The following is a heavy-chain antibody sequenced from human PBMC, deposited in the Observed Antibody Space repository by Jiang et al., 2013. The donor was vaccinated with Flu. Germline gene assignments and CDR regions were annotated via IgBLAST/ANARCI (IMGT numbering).Heavy chain of an antibody. CDR2: INPNNGGT. Sequence: SGAEVKKPGASVKVSCKASGYTFTDYYMHWVRQAPGQGLEWMGWINPNNGGTNYAQKFQGWVTMTRDTSISTAYMELSRLRSDDQAVYFCTRAYWEYGDLPYYDYWGQGTLVTVSS. CDR1: GYTFTDYY. J-gene: IGHJ4*01. D-gene: IGHD4-17*01. V-gene: IGHV1-2*04. CDR3: TRAYWEYGDLPYYDY.